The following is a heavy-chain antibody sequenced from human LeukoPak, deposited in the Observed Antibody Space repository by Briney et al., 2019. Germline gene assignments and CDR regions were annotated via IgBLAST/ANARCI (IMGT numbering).Heavy chain of an antibody. CDR1: GGSISSYY. V-gene: IGHV4-4*07. Sequence: SETLSLTCTVSGGSISSYYWSWIRQPAGKGLGWIGRIYTSGGTNYNPSLKSRVTISINRPQSQFSLKLDSVTAADTAVYFCARGHYYSSGSDAFDIWSQGTKVTVSS. CDR3: ARGHYYSSGSDAFDI. D-gene: IGHD1-26*01. CDR2: IYTSGGT. J-gene: IGHJ3*02.